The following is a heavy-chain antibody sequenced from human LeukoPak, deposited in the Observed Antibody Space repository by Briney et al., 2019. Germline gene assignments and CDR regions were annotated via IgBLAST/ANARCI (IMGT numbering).Heavy chain of an antibody. V-gene: IGHV3-9*01. CDR1: GFIFDDYA. J-gene: IGHJ2*01. Sequence: PGRSLRLSCAASGFIFDDYAMHWVRQAPGKGLEWVSGISWNSGSLAYADSVKGRFTISRDSAKNSLYLQMNSLRTEDTALYYCARGLGGDQGYFDLWGRGTLATVSS. D-gene: IGHD3-10*01. CDR3: ARGLGGDQGYFDL. CDR2: ISWNSGSL.